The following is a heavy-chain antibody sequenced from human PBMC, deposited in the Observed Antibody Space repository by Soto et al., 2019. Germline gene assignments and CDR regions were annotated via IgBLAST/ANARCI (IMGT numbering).Heavy chain of an antibody. CDR3: AKVPRYCSGGSCYSNPRAYYFDY. CDR2: ISGSGGST. V-gene: IGHV3-23*01. D-gene: IGHD2-15*01. Sequence: GGSLRLSCAASGFTFSSYAMSWVRQAPGKGLEWVSAISGSGGSTYYADSVKGRFTISRDNSKNTLYLQMNSLRAEDTAVYYCAKVPRYCSGGSCYSNPRAYYFDYWGQGT. CDR1: GFTFSSYA. J-gene: IGHJ4*02.